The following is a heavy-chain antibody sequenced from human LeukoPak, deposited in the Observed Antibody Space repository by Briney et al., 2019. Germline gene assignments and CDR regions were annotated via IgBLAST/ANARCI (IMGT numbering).Heavy chain of an antibody. V-gene: IGHV3-30*01. J-gene: IGHJ4*02. CDR1: GFIFSYYA. Sequence: PGRSLRLSCAASGFIFSYYAMHWVRQAPGKGLEWVAVISYDGSKKYYADSVKGRFTISRDNSENTLFLQMNCLRAEDTAVYYCARGGDQRWLQLYYWGQGTLVTVSS. CDR2: ISYDGSKK. D-gene: IGHD5-24*01. CDR3: ARGGDQRWLQLYY.